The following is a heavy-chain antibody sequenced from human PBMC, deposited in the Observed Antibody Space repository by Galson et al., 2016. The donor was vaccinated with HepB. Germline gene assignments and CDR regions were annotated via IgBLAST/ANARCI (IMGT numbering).Heavy chain of an antibody. CDR1: GFTFSSYG. CDR2: ISYDGSNK. V-gene: IGHV3-30*18. J-gene: IGHJ4*02. D-gene: IGHD3-22*01. Sequence: SLRLSCAASGFTFSSYGMHWVRQAPGKGLEWVAVISYDGSNKFYSDSVKGRVTISRDNSKNTLSLQINSLRVEDTAVYFCAKALKDSYHSSGFFDYWGQGTLVSVSS. CDR3: AKALKDSYHSSGFFDY.